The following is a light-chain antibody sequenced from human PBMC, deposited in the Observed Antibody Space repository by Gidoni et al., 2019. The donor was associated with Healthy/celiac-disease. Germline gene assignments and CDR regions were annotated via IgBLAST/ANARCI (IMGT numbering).Light chain of an antibody. J-gene: IGKJ5*01. V-gene: IGKV1-5*03. CDR2: KAS. CDR3: QQYNSYSPIT. Sequence: IQMTQSPSTLSASVGDRVTITCRASQSISSWLAWYQQKPGKAPKLLIYKASSLESGVPSRFSGSGSGTEFTLTISSLQPDDFATYYCQQYNSYSPITFGQXTRLEIK. CDR1: QSISSW.